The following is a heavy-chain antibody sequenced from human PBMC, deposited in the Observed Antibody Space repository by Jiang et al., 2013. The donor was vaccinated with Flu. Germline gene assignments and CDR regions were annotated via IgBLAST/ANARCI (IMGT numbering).Heavy chain of an antibody. V-gene: IGHV4-39*01. J-gene: IGHJ4*02. Sequence: RVTISVDTSKNQXSLKLSSVTAADTAVYYCARQGLSSGWYNYFDYWGQGTLVTVSS. CDR3: ARQGLSSGWYNYFDY. D-gene: IGHD6-19*01.